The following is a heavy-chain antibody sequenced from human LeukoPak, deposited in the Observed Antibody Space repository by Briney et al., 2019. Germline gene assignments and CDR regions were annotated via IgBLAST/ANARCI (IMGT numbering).Heavy chain of an antibody. CDR2: IYYSGST. V-gene: IGHV4-31*03. CDR3: ARGSYSGYDADY. D-gene: IGHD5-12*01. J-gene: IGHJ4*02. Sequence: SETLSLTCTVSGGSISSGGYSWSWIRQHPGKGLEWIGCIYYSGSTYYNPSLKSRVTISVDTSKNQFSLKLSSVTAADTAVYYCARGSYSGYDADYWGQGTLVTVSS. CDR1: GGSISSGGYS.